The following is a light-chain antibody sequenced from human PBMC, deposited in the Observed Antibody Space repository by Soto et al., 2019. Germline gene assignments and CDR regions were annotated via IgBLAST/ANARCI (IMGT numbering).Light chain of an antibody. CDR1: QSLLHSNGYNY. CDR2: LGS. V-gene: IGKV2-28*01. J-gene: IGKJ2*01. Sequence: DIVMTQSPLSLPVTPGEPASISCRSSQSLLHSNGYNYLDWYLQKPGQSPQLLIYLGSNRASGVPDRFSGSGSGTAFTLTINSLQPEDFATYYCQQANSFPYTFGQGTKLEI. CDR3: QQANSFPYT.